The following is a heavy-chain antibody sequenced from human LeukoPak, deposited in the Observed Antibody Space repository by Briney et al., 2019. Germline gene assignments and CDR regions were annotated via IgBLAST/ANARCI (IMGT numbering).Heavy chain of an antibody. Sequence: SETLSLTCTVSGGSISSYYWSWIRQPPGKGLEWIGYIYHSGSTNYNPSLKSRVTISVDTSKNQFSLKLSSVTAADTAVYYCARADRMVRGVIIPSYFDYWGQGTLVTVSS. CDR3: ARADRMVRGVIIPSYFDY. CDR2: IYHSGST. D-gene: IGHD3-10*01. V-gene: IGHV4-59*01. J-gene: IGHJ4*02. CDR1: GGSISSYY.